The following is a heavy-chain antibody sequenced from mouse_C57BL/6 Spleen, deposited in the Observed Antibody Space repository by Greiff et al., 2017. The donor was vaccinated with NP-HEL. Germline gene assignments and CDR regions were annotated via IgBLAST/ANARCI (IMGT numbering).Heavy chain of an antibody. J-gene: IGHJ2*01. CDR1: GYTFTGYW. CDR2: ILPGSGST. CDR3: ARFIYYDYDEGYYFDY. D-gene: IGHD2-4*01. V-gene: IGHV1-9*01. Sequence: QVQLKQSGAELMKPGASVKLSCKATGYTFTGYWIEWVKQRPGHGLEWIGEILPGSGSTNYNEKFKGKATFTADTSSNTAYMQLSSLTTEDSAIYYCARFIYYDYDEGYYFDYWGQGTTLTVSS.